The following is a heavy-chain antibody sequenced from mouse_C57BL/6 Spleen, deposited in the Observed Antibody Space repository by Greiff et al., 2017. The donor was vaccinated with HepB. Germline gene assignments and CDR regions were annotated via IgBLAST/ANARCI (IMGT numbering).Heavy chain of an antibody. D-gene: IGHD1-1*01. J-gene: IGHJ3*01. CDR2: ISYDGSN. CDR3: AREVYRGFAY. Sequence: EVQLQQSGPGLVKPSQSLSLTCSVTGYSITSGYYWNWIRQFPGNKLEWMGYISYDGSNNYNPSLKNRISITRDTSKNQFFLKLNSVTTEDTATYYCAREVYRGFAYWGQGTLVTVSA. V-gene: IGHV3-6*01. CDR1: GYSITSGYY.